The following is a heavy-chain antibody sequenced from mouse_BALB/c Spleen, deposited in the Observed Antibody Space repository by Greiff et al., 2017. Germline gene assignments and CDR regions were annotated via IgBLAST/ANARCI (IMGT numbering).Heavy chain of an antibody. Sequence: VQRVESGPGLVAPSQSLSITCTVSGFSLTSYGVHWVRQPPGKGLEWLGVIWAGGSTNYNSALMSRLSISKDNSKSQVFLKMNSLQTDDTAMYYCAREAVVATRSFDVWGAGTTVTVSS. CDR1: GFSLTSYG. J-gene: IGHJ1*01. CDR2: IWAGGST. V-gene: IGHV2-9*02. D-gene: IGHD1-1*01. CDR3: AREAVVATRSFDV.